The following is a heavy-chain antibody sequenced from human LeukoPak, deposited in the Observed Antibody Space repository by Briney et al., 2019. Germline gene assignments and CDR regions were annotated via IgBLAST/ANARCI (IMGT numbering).Heavy chain of an antibody. V-gene: IGHV3-21*01. CDR1: GFTFSSYS. D-gene: IGHD6-13*01. J-gene: IGHJ4*02. CDR3: ARDSSGRIAAAYY. CDR2: ISSSSSYI. Sequence: GGSLRLSCAASGFTFSSYSMNWVPQAPGKGLEWVSSISSSSSYIYYADSVRGRFTISRDNAKNSLYLQMNSLRAEDTAVYYCARDSSGRIAAAYYWGQGTLVTVSS.